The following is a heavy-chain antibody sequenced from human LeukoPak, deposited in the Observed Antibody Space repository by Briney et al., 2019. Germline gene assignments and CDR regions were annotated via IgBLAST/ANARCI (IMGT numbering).Heavy chain of an antibody. CDR1: GYTFTGYY. CDR2: INPNSGGT. CDR3: ARAYDYGGNIDY. Sequence: GASAKVSCKASGYTFTGYYMHWVRQAPGQGLEWMGWINPNSGGTNYAQKFQGRVTMTRDTSISTAYMELSRLRSDDTAVYYCARAYDYGGNIDYWGQGTLVTVSS. J-gene: IGHJ4*02. D-gene: IGHD4-23*01. V-gene: IGHV1-2*02.